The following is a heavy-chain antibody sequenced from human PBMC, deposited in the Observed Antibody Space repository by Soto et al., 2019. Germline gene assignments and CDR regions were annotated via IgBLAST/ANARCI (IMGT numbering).Heavy chain of an antibody. D-gene: IGHD2-15*01. CDR1: GASITSDNYY. J-gene: IGHJ4*02. V-gene: IGHV4-39*01. CDR3: ARLAAACSGGACYLGVYYFDY. CDR2: IYYSGAT. Sequence: SETLSLTCTVAGASITSDNYYWGWIRQPPGKGLEWIGSIYYSGATYYNPSLKSRVTISVDTSTNQFSLNLSSVTAADTTVYYCARLAAACSGGACYLGVYYFDYWGQGTLVTSPQ.